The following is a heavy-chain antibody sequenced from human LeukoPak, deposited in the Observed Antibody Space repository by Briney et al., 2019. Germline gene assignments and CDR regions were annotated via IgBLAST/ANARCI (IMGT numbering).Heavy chain of an antibody. Sequence: SETLSLTCTVSGVSISSYYWSWIRQPAGKGLEWIGRIHTSGSTNYNPSLKSRVTMSVNTSKNQFSLKLSSVTAADTAVYYCARDMYYYGSGSYRFDYWGQGTLVTVSS. J-gene: IGHJ4*02. V-gene: IGHV4-4*07. CDR2: IHTSGST. D-gene: IGHD3-10*01. CDR3: ARDMYYYGSGSYRFDY. CDR1: GVSISSYY.